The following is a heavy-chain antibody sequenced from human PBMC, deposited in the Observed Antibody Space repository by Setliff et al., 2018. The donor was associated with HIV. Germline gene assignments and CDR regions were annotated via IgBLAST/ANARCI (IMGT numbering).Heavy chain of an antibody. CDR2: INHSGNT. D-gene: IGHD3-10*01. CDR3: ARGLGRGSGTYYNPPGY. Sequence: SETLSFTCAFNGGSFSGYYWMWIRQSPGEGLEWIGEINHSGNTNYNPSLKGRVTMSGDTSKNQFSLNLTSVTAADTAVYFCARGLGRGSGTYYNPPGYWGPGTLVTVSS. J-gene: IGHJ4*02. V-gene: IGHV4-34*01. CDR1: GGSFSGYY.